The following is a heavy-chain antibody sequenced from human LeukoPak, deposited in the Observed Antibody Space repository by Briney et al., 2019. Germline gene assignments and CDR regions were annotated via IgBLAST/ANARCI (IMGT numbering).Heavy chain of an antibody. CDR3: ARTPYDYDILTGDY. Sequence: PGGSLRLSCAASGFTFNGAWMSWVRQVPGKGLEWVANIKQDGSEKYYVDSVKGRFTISRDNAKNSLYLQMNSLRAEDTAVYYCARTPYDYDILTGDYWGQGTLVTVSS. CDR1: GFTFNGAW. D-gene: IGHD3-9*01. J-gene: IGHJ4*02. V-gene: IGHV3-7*01. CDR2: IKQDGSEK.